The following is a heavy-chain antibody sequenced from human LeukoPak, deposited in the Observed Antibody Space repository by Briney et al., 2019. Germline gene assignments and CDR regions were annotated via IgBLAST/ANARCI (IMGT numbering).Heavy chain of an antibody. D-gene: IGHD3-3*01. CDR1: GYAFTGYY. V-gene: IGHV1-46*01. CDR2: INPSGGST. CDR3: ARDIPPYYDFWSGYSNEDY. Sequence: GASVKVSCKASGYAFTGYYMHWVRQAPGQGLEWMGIINPSGGSTSYAQKFQGRVTMTRDTSTSTVYMELSSLRSEDTAVYYCARDIPPYYDFWSGYSNEDYWGQGTLVTVSS. J-gene: IGHJ4*02.